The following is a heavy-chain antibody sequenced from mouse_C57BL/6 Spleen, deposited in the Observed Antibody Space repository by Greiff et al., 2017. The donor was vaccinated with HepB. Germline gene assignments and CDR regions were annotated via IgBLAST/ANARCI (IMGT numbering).Heavy chain of an antibody. CDR1: GYTFTSYW. CDR3: ARSPYYYGSSYDWYFDV. D-gene: IGHD1-1*01. Sequence: QVQLKQPGAELVKPGASVKLSCKASGYTFTSYWMHWVKQRPGQGLEWIGMIHPNSGSTNYNEKFKSKATLTVDKSSSTAYMQLSSLTSEDSAVYYCARSPYYYGSSYDWYFDVWGTGTTVTVSS. V-gene: IGHV1-64*01. J-gene: IGHJ1*03. CDR2: IHPNSGST.